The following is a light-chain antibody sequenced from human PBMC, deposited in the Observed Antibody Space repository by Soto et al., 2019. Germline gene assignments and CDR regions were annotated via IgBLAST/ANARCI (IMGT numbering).Light chain of an antibody. CDR2: AAS. J-gene: IGKJ3*01. V-gene: IGKV1-12*01. CDR1: QGISR. CDR3: QQASSFPRT. Sequence: DIQMTQSPSSVSASVGDRVTITCRASQGISRLAWYQQKPGKAPNLVIYAASTLQSGVPSRFSGSGSGTDFTLAISSLQPEDSATYYCQQASSFPRTFGPGTTVDIK.